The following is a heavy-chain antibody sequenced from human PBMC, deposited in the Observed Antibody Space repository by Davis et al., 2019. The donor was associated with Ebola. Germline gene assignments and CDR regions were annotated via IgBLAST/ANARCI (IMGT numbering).Heavy chain of an antibody. Sequence: GGSLRLSCAASGFTFSDYYMSWIRQAPGKGLEWVSFISSSGSAVYYADSVKGRFTISRDNAKNSLYLQMNSLRAEDTAVYYCARSHSRFGSGWYAASWGQGTLVTVSS. CDR2: ISSSGSAV. V-gene: IGHV3-11*01. CDR3: ARSHSRFGSGWYAAS. J-gene: IGHJ4*02. CDR1: GFTFSDYY. D-gene: IGHD6-19*01.